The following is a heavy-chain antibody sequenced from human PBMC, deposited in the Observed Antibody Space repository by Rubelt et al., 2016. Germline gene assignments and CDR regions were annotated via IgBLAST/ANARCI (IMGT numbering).Heavy chain of an antibody. V-gene: IGHV4-39*07. D-gene: IGHD4-17*01. CDR2: IYDSGSA. J-gene: IGHJ4*02. CDR1: GASISGSRTP. Sequence: QVQLQESGPGLVKPSETLALTCTVSGASISGSRTPWSWIRQTPGKGLEWIGHIYDSGSAFSTASLKSRVTISINAPRNQFSLKRNSVTAADTGVDYCARGTTTQTTGDQWGQGSLVIVSS. CDR3: ARGTTTQTTGDQ.